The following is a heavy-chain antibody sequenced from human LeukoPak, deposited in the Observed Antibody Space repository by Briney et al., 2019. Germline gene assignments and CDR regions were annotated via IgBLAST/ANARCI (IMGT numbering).Heavy chain of an antibody. CDR3: ARDPRSSSWYFWFDP. CDR1: GGSISSSSYY. D-gene: IGHD6-13*01. CDR2: IYYSGST. V-gene: IGHV4-39*07. J-gene: IGHJ5*02. Sequence: SETLSLTCTVSGGSISSSSYYWGWIRQPPGKGLEWIGSIYYSGSTYYNPSLKSRVTISVDTSKNQFSLKLSSVTAADTAVYYCARDPRSSSWYFWFDPWGQGTLVTVSS.